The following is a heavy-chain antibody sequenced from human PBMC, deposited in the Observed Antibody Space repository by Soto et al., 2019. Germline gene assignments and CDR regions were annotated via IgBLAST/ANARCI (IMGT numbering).Heavy chain of an antibody. Sequence: QPGGSLRLSCAASGFTFSSYAMSWVRQAPGKGLEWVSGISGSGGSTYYADSVKGRFTISRDNAKNTLYLQMNSLRAEDTAVYYCARTSLVVAAATREDYWGQGTLVTVSS. CDR1: GFTFSSYA. D-gene: IGHD2-15*01. V-gene: IGHV3-23*01. CDR3: ARTSLVVAAATREDY. CDR2: ISGSGGST. J-gene: IGHJ4*02.